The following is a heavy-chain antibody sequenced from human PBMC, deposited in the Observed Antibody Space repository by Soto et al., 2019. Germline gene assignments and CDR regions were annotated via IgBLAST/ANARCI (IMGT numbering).Heavy chain of an antibody. CDR2: IKSKTDGGTT. D-gene: IGHD6-13*01. V-gene: IGHV3-15*01. CDR3: TTDEQLVLGPWIDI. CDR1: GFTFSNAW. J-gene: IGHJ3*02. Sequence: GGSLRHSCAASGFTFSNAWMSWVRQAPGKGLEWVGRIKSKTDGGTTDYAAPVKGRFTISRDDSKNTLYLQMNSLKTEDTAVYYCTTDEQLVLGPWIDIWGQGTMVTVSS.